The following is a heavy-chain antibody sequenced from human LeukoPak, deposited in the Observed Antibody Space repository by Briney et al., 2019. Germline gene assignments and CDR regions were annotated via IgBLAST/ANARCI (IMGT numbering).Heavy chain of an antibody. V-gene: IGHV3-74*01. CDR1: GFTFSSYW. Sequence: GGSLRLSCAASGFTFSSYWMHWVRQTPGKGLVWVSRISDGGSTTTYADSVKGRFTISRDNAKNTLYLQMNGLRAEDTAVYYCSRSAYYDGSGNYYDYWGQGTLVTVSS. CDR2: ISDGGSTT. D-gene: IGHD3-22*01. J-gene: IGHJ4*02. CDR3: SRSAYYDGSGNYYDY.